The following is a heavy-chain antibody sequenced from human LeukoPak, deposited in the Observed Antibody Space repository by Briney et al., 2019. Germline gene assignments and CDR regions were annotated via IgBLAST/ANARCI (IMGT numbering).Heavy chain of an antibody. J-gene: IGHJ4*02. V-gene: IGHV3-11*04. D-gene: IGHD3-22*01. CDR1: GFTFRDYY. CDR2: ISSSGSTI. CDR3: ARVSRTYNYYDSSGYYDIDY. Sequence: TGGSLRLSCAASGFTFRDYYMSWIRQAPGKGLEWVSYISSSGSTIYYADSVKGRFTISRDNAKNSLHLQMNSLRAEDTAVYYCARVSRTYNYYDSSGYYDIDYWGQGTLVTVSS.